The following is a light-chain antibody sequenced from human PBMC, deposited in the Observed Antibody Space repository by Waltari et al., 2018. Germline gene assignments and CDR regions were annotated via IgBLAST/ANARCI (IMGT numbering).Light chain of an antibody. Sequence: EVVLTQSPTTLSLSPGQRATLSCRASQSGSRNLAWYQQKAGQAPRLLIYEASTRATGIPARFSGSGSGTDFTLSISSLEPEDFAVYYCQHRTSWHPFGQGTKL. J-gene: IGKJ2*01. CDR1: QSGSRN. CDR2: EAS. CDR3: QHRTSWHP. V-gene: IGKV3-11*01.